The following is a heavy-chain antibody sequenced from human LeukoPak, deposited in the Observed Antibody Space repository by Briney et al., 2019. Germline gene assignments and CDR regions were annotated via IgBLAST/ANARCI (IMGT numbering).Heavy chain of an antibody. D-gene: IGHD4-11*01. CDR3: TRATPYNWFDP. CDR1: GGSISSGDYY. Sequence: SQTLSLTCTVSGGSISSGDYYWSWIRQPPGKGLEWIGYIYYSGSTYYNPSLKSRVTISVDTSKNQFSLKLSSVTAADTAVYYCTRATPYNWFDPWGQGTLVTVSS. CDR2: IYYSGST. V-gene: IGHV4-30-4*01. J-gene: IGHJ5*02.